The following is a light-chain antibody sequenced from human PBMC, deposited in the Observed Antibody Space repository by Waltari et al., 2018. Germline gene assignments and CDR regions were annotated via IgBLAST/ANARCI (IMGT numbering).Light chain of an antibody. V-gene: IGKV4-1*01. J-gene: IGKJ2*01. CDR2: WAS. CDR3: HQYYSTPYT. CDR1: QSVLYSSNNKNY. Sequence: DIVMTQSPDSLAVSLGERDTSNCKSSQSVLYSSNNKNYLAWYQQKPGQPPKLLIYWASTRESGVPDRFSGSGSGTDFTLTISSLQAEDVAVYYCHQYYSTPYTFGQGTKLEI.